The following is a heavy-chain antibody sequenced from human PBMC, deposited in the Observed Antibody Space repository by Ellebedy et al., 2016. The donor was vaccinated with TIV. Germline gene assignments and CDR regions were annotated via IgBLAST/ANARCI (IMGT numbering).Heavy chain of an antibody. D-gene: IGHD4-17*01. Sequence: GESLKISCAASGFTFSSYAMHWVRQAPGKGLEWVAVISYDGSNKYYADSVKGRFTISRDNSKNTLYLQMNSLRAEDTAVYYCARKVPAPTTVPPNWYFDLWGRGTPVTVSS. J-gene: IGHJ2*01. CDR1: GFTFSSYA. V-gene: IGHV3-30-3*01. CDR3: ARKVPAPTTVPPNWYFDL. CDR2: ISYDGSNK.